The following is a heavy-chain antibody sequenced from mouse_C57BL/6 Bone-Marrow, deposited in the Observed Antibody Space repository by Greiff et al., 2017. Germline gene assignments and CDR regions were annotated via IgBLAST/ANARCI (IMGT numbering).Heavy chain of an antibody. J-gene: IGHJ2*01. V-gene: IGHV5-4*01. CDR2: ISDGGSYT. CDR3: ARGYYGSSPGYFDY. Sequence: EVQLVESGGGLVKPGGSLKLSCAASGFTFSSYAMSWVRQTPEKRLEWVATISDGGSYTYYPDNVKGRFTISRDNAKNNLYLQMSHLKSEDTAMYYCARGYYGSSPGYFDYWGQGTTLTVSS. CDR1: GFTFSSYA. D-gene: IGHD1-1*01.